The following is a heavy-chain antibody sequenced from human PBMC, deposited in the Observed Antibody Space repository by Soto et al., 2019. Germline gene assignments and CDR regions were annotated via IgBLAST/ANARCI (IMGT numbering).Heavy chain of an antibody. D-gene: IGHD6-19*01. V-gene: IGHV1-69*06. CDR1: GGTFSIYA. J-gene: IGHJ6*02. CDR3: ATRGSRVAALGWAYYYGMDV. CDR2: IIPIFGTA. Sequence: SVKVSCKASGGTFSIYAISCVRQAPVQGLEWMGGIIPIFGTANYAQKFQGRVTITADKSTSTAYMELSSLRSEDTAVYYCATRGSRVAALGWAYYYGMDVWGQGTTVTVSS.